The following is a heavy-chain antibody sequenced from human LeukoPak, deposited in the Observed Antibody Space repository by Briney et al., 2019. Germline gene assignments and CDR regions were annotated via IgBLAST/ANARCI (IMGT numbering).Heavy chain of an antibody. CDR3: AKSNGYGLVDI. D-gene: IGHD3-10*01. CDR2: IYHSGIT. CDR1: GDSISGDYY. J-gene: IGHJ3*02. V-gene: IGHV4-38-2*02. Sequence: SETLSLTSTGSGDSISGDYYWGWIRQPPGKGLEWIGRIYHSGITFDTPSLMSRFTISVDTSRNQFSLKLISVPAADTAVYYCAKSNGYGLVDIWGRGTMVTVSS.